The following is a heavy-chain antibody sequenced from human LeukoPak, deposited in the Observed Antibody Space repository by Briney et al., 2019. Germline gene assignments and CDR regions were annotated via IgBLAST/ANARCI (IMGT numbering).Heavy chain of an antibody. J-gene: IGHJ6*02. CDR3: ARVGYFGSGILGYYYYGMDV. CDR1: GGSISSHY. Sequence: SETLSLTCTVSGGSISSHYWSWLRQPPGKGLEWIGYIDDSGTTKCNPSLKSRVTISLHTSENQFSLRVSSVTAADTAVYYCARVGYFGSGILGYYYYGMDVWGQGTTVTVSS. D-gene: IGHD3-10*01. V-gene: IGHV4-59*11. CDR2: IDDSGTT.